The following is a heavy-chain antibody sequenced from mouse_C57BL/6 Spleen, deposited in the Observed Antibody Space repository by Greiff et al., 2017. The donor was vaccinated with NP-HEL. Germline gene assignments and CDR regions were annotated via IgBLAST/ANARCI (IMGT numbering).Heavy chain of an antibody. D-gene: IGHD2-12*01. J-gene: IGHJ4*01. CDR1: GFTFSSYA. V-gene: IGHV5-4*01. Sequence: EVQLVESGGVLVKPGGSLKLSCAASGFTFSSYAMSWVRQTPEKRLEWVATISDGGSYTYYPDNVKGRFTISRDNAKNNLYLQMSHLKSEDTAMYYCARDYDHAMDYWGQGTSVTVSS. CDR3: ARDYDHAMDY. CDR2: ISDGGSYT.